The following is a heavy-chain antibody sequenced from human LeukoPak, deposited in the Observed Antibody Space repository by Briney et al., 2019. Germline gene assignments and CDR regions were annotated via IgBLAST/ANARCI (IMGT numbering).Heavy chain of an antibody. Sequence: PSETLSLTCAVYGGPFSGYYWNWIRQPPGKGLEWIGEINHNGYTNYNPSLESRVTISVDTLKNQFSLKVYSLTAADTAVYFCARAGTGDRSAVFDYWGQEILVTVSS. CDR1: GGPFSGYY. CDR3: ARAGTGDRSAVFDY. J-gene: IGHJ4*02. V-gene: IGHV4-34*01. CDR2: INHNGYT. D-gene: IGHD7-27*01.